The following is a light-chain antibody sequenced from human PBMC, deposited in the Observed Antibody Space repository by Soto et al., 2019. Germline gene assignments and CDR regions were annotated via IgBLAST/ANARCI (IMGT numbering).Light chain of an antibody. CDR3: QQYGSSPPT. J-gene: IGKJ1*01. CDR2: GAS. V-gene: IGKV3D-20*01. Sequence: ELVLTQSPATLSLSPGEIATLSCGASQSVSSSYLAWYQHKPGLAPRRLILGASSRATGIPDRFSGSGSGTDFTLTISRLEPEDFAVDYGQQYGSSPPTLGQGTKVEIK. CDR1: QSVSSSY.